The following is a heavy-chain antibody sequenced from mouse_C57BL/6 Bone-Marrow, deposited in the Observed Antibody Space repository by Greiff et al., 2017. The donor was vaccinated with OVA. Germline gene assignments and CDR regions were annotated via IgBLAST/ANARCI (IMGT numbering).Heavy chain of an antibody. CDR3: ARGGLLPFDY. D-gene: IGHD2-3*01. CDR2: INPGSGGT. Sequence: LVESGAELVRPGTSVKVSCKASGYAFTNYLIEWVKQRPGQGLEWIGVINPGSGGTNYTEKFKGKATLTADKSSSTAYMQLSRLTSEDSADWFCARGGLLPFDYWGQGTTLTVSS. CDR1: GYAFTNYL. V-gene: IGHV1-54*01. J-gene: IGHJ2*01.